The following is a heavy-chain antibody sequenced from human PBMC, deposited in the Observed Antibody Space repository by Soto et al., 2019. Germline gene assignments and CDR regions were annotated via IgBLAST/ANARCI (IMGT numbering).Heavy chain of an antibody. D-gene: IGHD1-26*01. J-gene: IGHJ4*02. CDR2: IYYSGTT. V-gene: IGHV4-28*01. CDR3: ARREIQGPIDY. Sequence: QVQLQESGPGLVKPSDTLSLTCAVSGYSISSSNWWGWIRQPPGKGLEWIGYIYYSGTTYYNPSRKRPVTMSVSTSQKQGTLKPTSVTSVDTAVYYCARREIQGPIDYWGQGTLVTVSS. CDR1: GYSISSSNW.